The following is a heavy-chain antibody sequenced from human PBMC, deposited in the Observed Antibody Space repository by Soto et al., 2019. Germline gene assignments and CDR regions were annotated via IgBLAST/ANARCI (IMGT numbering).Heavy chain of an antibody. D-gene: IGHD7-27*01. CDR3: ARDRTGDLDY. J-gene: IGHJ4*02. CDR2: INAGNGNT. Sequence: QVQLVQSGAEVKKPGASVKVSCKASGYTFTSYAMHWVRQAPGQRLEWMGWINAGNGNTKYSQKFQXXVXMXVDTSASTAYMELSSLRSEDTAVYYCARDRTGDLDYWGQGTLVTVSS. CDR1: GYTFTSYA. V-gene: IGHV1-3*01.